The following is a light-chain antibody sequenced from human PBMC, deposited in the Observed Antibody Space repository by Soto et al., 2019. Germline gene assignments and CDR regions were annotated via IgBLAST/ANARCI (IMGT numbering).Light chain of an antibody. J-gene: IGKJ4*01. CDR3: QQVKGFPLT. CDR1: HDIARW. V-gene: IGKV1-12*01. CDR2: AAS. Sequence: DIQMTQSPSSVSASVVYIFAITFRASHDIARWLAWYQQQPGKAPRLLIYAASSLQSGVPTRFSGSGSGTDFTLTITNLQPEDSAVYYCQQVKGFPLTFGGGTKVDIK.